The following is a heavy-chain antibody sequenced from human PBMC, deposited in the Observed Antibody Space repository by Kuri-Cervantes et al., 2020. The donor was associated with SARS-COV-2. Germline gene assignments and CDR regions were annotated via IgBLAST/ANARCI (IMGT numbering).Heavy chain of an antibody. CDR1: GFTFSSYG. CDR3: AKDRKQIAAAGLDY. Sequence: GESLKISCAASGFTFSSYGMHWVRQAPGKGLEWVAFIRYDGSNKYYADSVKGRFTISRDNSKNTLYLQMNSLRAEGTAVYYCAKDRKQIAAAGLDYWGQGTLVTVSS. CDR2: IRYDGSNK. D-gene: IGHD6-13*01. V-gene: IGHV3-30*02. J-gene: IGHJ4*02.